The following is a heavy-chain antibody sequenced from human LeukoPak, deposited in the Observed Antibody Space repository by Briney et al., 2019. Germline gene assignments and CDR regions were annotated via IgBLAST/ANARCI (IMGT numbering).Heavy chain of an antibody. J-gene: IGHJ4*02. CDR2: INHSGST. CDR1: GGSFSGYY. CDR3: VRAQRYGGNSSLKY. D-gene: IGHD4-23*01. Sequence: SETLSLTCAVYGGSFSGYYWSWIRQPPGKGLEWIGEINHSGSTNYNPSLKSRVTISVDTSKNQFSLKLSSVTAADTAVYYCVRAQRYGGNSSLKYWGQGTLVTVSS. V-gene: IGHV4-34*01.